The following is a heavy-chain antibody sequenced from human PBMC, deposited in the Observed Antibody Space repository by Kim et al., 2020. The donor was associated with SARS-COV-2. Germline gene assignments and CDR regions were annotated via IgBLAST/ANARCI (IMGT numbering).Heavy chain of an antibody. CDR3: AKDRKITVAGTVSFVDY. V-gene: IGHV3-30*18. CDR1: GFTFSSYG. Sequence: GGSLRLSCAASGFTFSSYGMHWVRQAPGKGLEWVAVISYDGSNKYYADSVKGRFTISRDNSKNTLYLQMNSLRAEDTAVYYCAKDRKITVAGTVSFVDYWGQGTLVTVSS. CDR2: ISYDGSNK. D-gene: IGHD6-19*01. J-gene: IGHJ4*02.